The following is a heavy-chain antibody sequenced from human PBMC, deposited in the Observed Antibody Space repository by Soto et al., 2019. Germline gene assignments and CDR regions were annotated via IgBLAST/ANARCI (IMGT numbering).Heavy chain of an antibody. CDR2: IYYSGST. V-gene: IGHV4-30-4*07. D-gene: IGHD3-16*01. CDR3: AREGWGSPATY. Sequence: SETLSLTCAVSGGSISSGGYSWSWIRQPPGKGLEWIGYIYYSGSTYYNPSLKSRVTISVDTSKNQFSLKLRSVTAADPAVYYGAREGWGSPATYWGQGILVTVSS. J-gene: IGHJ4*02. CDR1: GGSISSGGYS.